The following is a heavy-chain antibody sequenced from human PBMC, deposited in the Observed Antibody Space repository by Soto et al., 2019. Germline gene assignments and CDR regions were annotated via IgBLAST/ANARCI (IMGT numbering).Heavy chain of an antibody. CDR1: EGTFSSYT. CDR3: ARDAEYSSGWYPFDY. CDR2: IIPILGIA. J-gene: IGHJ4*02. V-gene: IGHV1-69*08. Sequence: QVQLVQSGAEVKKPGSSVKVSCKASEGTFSSYTISWVRQAPGQGLEWMGRIIPILGIANYAQKFQGRVTITADKSTSTAYMELSSLRSEDTAVYYCARDAEYSSGWYPFDYWGQGTLVTVSS. D-gene: IGHD6-19*01.